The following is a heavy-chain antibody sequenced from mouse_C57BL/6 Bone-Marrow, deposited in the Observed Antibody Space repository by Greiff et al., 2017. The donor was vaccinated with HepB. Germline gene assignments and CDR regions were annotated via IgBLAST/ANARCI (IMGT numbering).Heavy chain of an antibody. CDR1: GYTFTSYW. D-gene: IGHD2-12*01. CDR3: ARDGYRYDLDY. CDR2: IYPGSGSP. V-gene: IGHV1-55*01. Sequence: QVQLKQSGAELVKPGASVKMSCKASGYTFTSYWITWVKQRPGQGLEWIGDIYPGSGSPNYHEKFKSKATLTVDTSSSTAYMQLSSLTSEESAVSYCARDGYRYDLDYWGQGTSVTVSS. J-gene: IGHJ4*01.